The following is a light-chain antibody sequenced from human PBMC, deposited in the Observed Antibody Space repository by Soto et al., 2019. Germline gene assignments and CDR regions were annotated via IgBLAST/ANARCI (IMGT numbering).Light chain of an antibody. CDR3: SSYTSGTTVI. CDR1: SSDIGGYNY. J-gene: IGLJ2*01. V-gene: IGLV2-14*01. CDR2: EVS. Sequence: QSALTQPASVSGSPGQSITISCTGSSSDIGGYNYVSWYQHHPGKAPKLMIYEVSDRPSGVSNRFSGSKSGNTASLTISGLQAEDDGDYYCSSYTSGTTVIFGGGTKLTV.